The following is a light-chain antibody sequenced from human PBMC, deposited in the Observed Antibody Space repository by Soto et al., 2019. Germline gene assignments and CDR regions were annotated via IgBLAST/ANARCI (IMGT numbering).Light chain of an antibody. CDR3: QQYASSPVYT. Sequence: EIVLTQSPGTLSLSPGERATLSCRASQSVSINYLAWYQQKPGQAPRLLIYGASSRATGIPDRFSGSGSGTDFPLTISRLEPEDFALYYCQQYASSPVYTFGQGTKLEIK. J-gene: IGKJ2*01. CDR2: GAS. V-gene: IGKV3-20*01. CDR1: QSVSINY.